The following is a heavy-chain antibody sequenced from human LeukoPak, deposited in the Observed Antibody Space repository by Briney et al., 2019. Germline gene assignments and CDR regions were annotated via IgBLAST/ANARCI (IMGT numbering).Heavy chain of an antibody. CDR3: ARHLAAGYYYEDY. CDR2: IYYSGST. V-gene: IGHV4-39*01. CDR1: GGSISISSYY. J-gene: IGHJ4*02. Sequence: SETLSLTCTVSGGSISISSYYWGWIRQPPGKGLEWIGSIYYSGSTYYNPSLESRVTISVDTSKNQFSLKLSSVTAADTAVYYCARHLAAGYYYEDYWGQGTLVTVSS. D-gene: IGHD3-22*01.